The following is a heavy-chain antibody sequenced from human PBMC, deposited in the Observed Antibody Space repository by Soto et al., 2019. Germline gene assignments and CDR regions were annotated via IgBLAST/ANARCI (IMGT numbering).Heavy chain of an antibody. V-gene: IGHV4-59*01. CDR1: GGSISSYY. CDR2: IYYSGST. Sequence: PSETLSLTCTVSGGSISSYYWSWIRQPPGKGLEWIGYIYYSGSTNYNPSLKSRVTISVDTSKNQFSLKLSSVTAADTAVYYCAREYYYDSSGAVYFDYRGQGPLVTVS. D-gene: IGHD3-22*01. J-gene: IGHJ4*02. CDR3: AREYYYDSSGAVYFDY.